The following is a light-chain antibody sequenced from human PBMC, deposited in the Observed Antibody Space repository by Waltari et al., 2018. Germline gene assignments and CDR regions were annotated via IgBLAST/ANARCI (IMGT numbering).Light chain of an antibody. V-gene: IGLV2-23*01. CDR3: CSYADSSTWV. Sequence: QSALTPPASVSGSPGQSITISCTGCRSDVGRYDLVVWYQQHPEKAPQVIIFEDNKRPSGVSDRFSGSKSGNTASLTISGLRAEDEADYYCCSYADSSTWVFGGGTKLTVL. J-gene: IGLJ3*02. CDR2: EDN. CDR1: RSDVGRYDL.